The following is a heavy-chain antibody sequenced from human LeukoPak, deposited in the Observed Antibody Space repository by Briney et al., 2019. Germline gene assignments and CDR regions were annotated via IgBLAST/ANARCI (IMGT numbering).Heavy chain of an antibody. CDR1: GGSFSGYY. D-gene: IGHD3-22*01. J-gene: IGHJ4*02. CDR2: INHSGST. Sequence: SETLSLTCAVYGGSFSGYYWSWIRQPPGKGLEWIGEINHSGSTNYNPSLKSRVTISVDTSKNQFSLKLSSVTAADTAVYYCARGRESFYYDSSGYYLDYWGQGTLVTVSS. CDR3: ARGRESFYYDSSGYYLDY. V-gene: IGHV4-34*01.